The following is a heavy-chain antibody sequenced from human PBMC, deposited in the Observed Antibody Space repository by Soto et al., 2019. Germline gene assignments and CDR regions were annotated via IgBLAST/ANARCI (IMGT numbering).Heavy chain of an antibody. D-gene: IGHD3-10*01. V-gene: IGHV4-61*08. CDR3: ARDLTMVRGESYYGMDV. CDR1: GGSISSGGYY. J-gene: IGHJ6*02. CDR2: IYYSGST. Sequence: PSETLSLTCTVSGGSISSGGYYWSWIRQPPGKGLEWIGYIYYSGSTNYNPSLKSRVTISVDTSKNQFSLKLSSVTAADTAVYYCARDLTMVRGESYYGMDVWGQGTTVTVSS.